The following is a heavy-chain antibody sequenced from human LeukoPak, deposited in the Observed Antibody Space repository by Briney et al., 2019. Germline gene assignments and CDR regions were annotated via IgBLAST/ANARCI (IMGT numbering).Heavy chain of an antibody. Sequence: SQTLSLTCTVSGGSISSGANYWSWIRQPPGRGLEWIGYISHSESAYYSPSLESRITISVDRSKNQFSLKLSSVTAADTAIYYCVKDNGRWFDPWGQGTLVIVSS. CDR2: ISHSESA. D-gene: IGHD1-26*01. V-gene: IGHV4-30-2*02. CDR3: VKDNGRWFDP. CDR1: GGSISSGANY. J-gene: IGHJ5*02.